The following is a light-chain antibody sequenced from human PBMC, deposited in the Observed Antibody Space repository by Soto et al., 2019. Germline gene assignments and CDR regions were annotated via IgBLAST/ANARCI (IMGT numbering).Light chain of an antibody. J-gene: IGKJ5*01. CDR2: QAS. CDR1: QSISRW. Sequence: IQMTQSPSTLSASLGDRVTITCRASQSISRWFARYQQKPGKAPKLLIYQASTLEAGVPSRFSGTGSETEFTLTISRLQPDDFATYYCQQYNAAFGQGTRLEIK. V-gene: IGKV1-5*03. CDR3: QQYNAA.